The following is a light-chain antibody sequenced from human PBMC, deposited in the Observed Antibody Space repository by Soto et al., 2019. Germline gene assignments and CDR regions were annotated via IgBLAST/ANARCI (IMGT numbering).Light chain of an antibody. CDR1: QDIRSA. CDR2: AAS. CDR3: LQDYNYPWT. Sequence: IQLTQSPSSLSASVGDRVTITCRASQDIRSALGWYQQKQGKVPKLXIYAASPLQSGVPSLFSGSRSGTDFTLTISSLKPEDFETDYCLQDYNYPWTFGQGTQVDIK. V-gene: IGKV1-6*01. J-gene: IGKJ1*01.